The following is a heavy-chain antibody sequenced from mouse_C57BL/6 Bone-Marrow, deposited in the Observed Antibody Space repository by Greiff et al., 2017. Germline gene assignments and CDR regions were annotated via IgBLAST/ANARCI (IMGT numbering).Heavy chain of an antibody. CDR2: IDPSDSYT. CDR1: GYTFTSYW. J-gene: IGHJ3*01. CDR3: LFLAY. V-gene: IGHV1-50*01. Sequence: VQLQQPGAELVKPGASVKLSCKASGYTFTSYWMQWVKQRPGQGLEWIGEIDPSDSYTNYNQKFKGKATLTVDTSSSTAYMQLSSLTSEDSAVYYCLFLAYWGQGTLVTVSA.